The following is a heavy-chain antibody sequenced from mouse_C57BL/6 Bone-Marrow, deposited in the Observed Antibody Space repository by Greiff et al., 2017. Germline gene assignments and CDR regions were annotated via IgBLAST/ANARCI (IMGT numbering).Heavy chain of an antibody. CDR2: ISSGGSYT. CDR3: ARLNGAWFAY. CDR1: GFTFSSYG. J-gene: IGHJ3*01. V-gene: IGHV5-6*01. Sequence: EVQRVESGGDLVKPGGSLKLSCAASGFTFSSYGMSWVRQTPDKRLEWVATISSGGSYTYYPDSVKGRFTISRDNAKNTLYLQMSSLKSEDTAMYYCARLNGAWFAYWGQGTLVTVSA.